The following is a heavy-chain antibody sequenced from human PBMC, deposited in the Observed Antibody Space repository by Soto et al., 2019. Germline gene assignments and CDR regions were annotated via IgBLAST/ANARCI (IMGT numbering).Heavy chain of an antibody. D-gene: IGHD3-22*01. CDR2: IYYSGST. CDR1: GGSVSSGSYY. Sequence: SETLSLTCTVSGGSVSSGSYYWSWIRQSPGKGLEWIGYIYYSGSTNYNPSLKSRVTISVDTTKNQFSLKLSSVTAADTAVYYCARDHDSSGYYYGDYWGQGTLVTVSS. J-gene: IGHJ4*02. V-gene: IGHV4-61*01. CDR3: ARDHDSSGYYYGDY.